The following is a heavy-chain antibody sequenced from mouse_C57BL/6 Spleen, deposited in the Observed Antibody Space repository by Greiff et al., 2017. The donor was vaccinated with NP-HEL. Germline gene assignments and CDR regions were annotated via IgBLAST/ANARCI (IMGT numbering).Heavy chain of an antibody. V-gene: IGHV5-17*01. D-gene: IGHD1-1*01. Sequence: EVKLVESGGGLVKPGGSLKLSCAASGFTFSDYGMHWVRQAPEKGLEWVAYISSGSSTIYYADTVKGRFTISRDNAKNTLFLQMTSLRSEDTAMYYCARAAYVGAMDYWGQGTSVTVSS. J-gene: IGHJ4*01. CDR2: ISSGSSTI. CDR1: GFTFSDYG. CDR3: ARAAYVGAMDY.